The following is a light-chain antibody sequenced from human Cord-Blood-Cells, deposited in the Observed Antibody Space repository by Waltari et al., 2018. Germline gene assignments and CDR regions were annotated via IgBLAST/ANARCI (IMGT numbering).Light chain of an antibody. Sequence: SSELTQDPAVSVALGQTVRITCQGDSLRSYYASWYQQRPGQAPLLVIYGKNNRPSGIPDRFPGSSSGNTASLAITGAKAEDEADYYCNSRDSSGNHVVFGGGTKLTVL. CDR1: SLRSYY. CDR3: NSRDSSGNHVV. CDR2: GKN. J-gene: IGLJ2*01. V-gene: IGLV3-19*01.